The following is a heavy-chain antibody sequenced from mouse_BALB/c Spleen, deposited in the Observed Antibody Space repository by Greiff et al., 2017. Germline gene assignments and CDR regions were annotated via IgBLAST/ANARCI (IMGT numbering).Heavy chain of an antibody. Sequence: LMESGGGLVKPGGSLKLSCAASGFTFSSYAMSWVRQSPEKRLEWVAEISSGGSYTYYPDTVTGRFTISRDNAKNTLYLEMSSLRSEDTAMYYCARVYRSWYFDVWGAGTTVTVSS. CDR3: ARVYRSWYFDV. J-gene: IGHJ1*01. V-gene: IGHV5-9-4*01. CDR2: ISSGGSYT. CDR1: GFTFSSYA. D-gene: IGHD2-14*01.